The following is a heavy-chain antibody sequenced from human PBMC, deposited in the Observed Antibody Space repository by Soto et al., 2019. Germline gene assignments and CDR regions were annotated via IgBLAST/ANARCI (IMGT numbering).Heavy chain of an antibody. CDR3: ARDIVAKTLEYYYYFMGV. D-gene: IGHD5-12*01. CDR1: GYTFTSYG. V-gene: IGHV1-18*01. J-gene: IGHJ6*03. CDR2: ISAYNGNT. Sequence: ASVKVSCKASGYTFTSYGISWVRQAPGQGLEWMGWISAYNGNTNYAQKLQGRVTMTTDTSTSTAYMELRSLRSDDTAVYYCARDIVAKTLEYYYYFMGVWGKGTTVTVSS.